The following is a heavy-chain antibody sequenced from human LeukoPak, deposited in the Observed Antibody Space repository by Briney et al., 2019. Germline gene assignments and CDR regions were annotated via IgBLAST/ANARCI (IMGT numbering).Heavy chain of an antibody. D-gene: IGHD2-21*01. Sequence: TGGSLRLSCAASGFTFSDYYMSWIRQAPGKGLEWVSYISSSGSTIYYADSVKGGFTISRDNAKNSLYLQMNSLRAEDTAVYYCARYCGGDCYHLGVGAFDIWGQGTMVTVSS. CDR2: ISSSGSTI. CDR1: GFTFSDYY. CDR3: ARYCGGDCYHLGVGAFDI. V-gene: IGHV3-11*04. J-gene: IGHJ3*02.